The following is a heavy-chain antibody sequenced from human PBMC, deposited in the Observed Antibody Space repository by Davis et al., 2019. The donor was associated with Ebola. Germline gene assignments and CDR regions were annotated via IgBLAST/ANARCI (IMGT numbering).Heavy chain of an antibody. V-gene: IGHV4-4*09. CDR3: ARGDYAGSSFDY. CDR2: IQNGGSP. D-gene: IGHD4-17*01. J-gene: IGHJ4*02. Sequence: MPSETLSLTCSVSGDSISSYYWNWIRQPPEKGLEWVGCIQNGGSPIYSPSLKSRVTLSVDRSTNQFSLKLTSVTAADTAVYYCARGDYAGSSFDYWGQGTLVSVSS. CDR1: GDSISSYY.